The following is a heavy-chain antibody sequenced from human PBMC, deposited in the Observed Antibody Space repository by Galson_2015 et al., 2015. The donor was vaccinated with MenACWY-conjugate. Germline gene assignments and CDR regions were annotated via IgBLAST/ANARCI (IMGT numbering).Heavy chain of an antibody. CDR2: ISSSSSTI. J-gene: IGHJ4*02. D-gene: IGHD5-18*01. CDR1: GFTFSSYS. Sequence: SLRLSCAASGFTFSSYSMNWVRQAPGKGLEWVSYISSSSSTIYYADSVKGRSTISRDNAKNSLYLQMNSLGAEDTAVYYCARGGRGYSYGLGYWGQGTLVTVSS. V-gene: IGHV3-48*04. CDR3: ARGGRGYSYGLGY.